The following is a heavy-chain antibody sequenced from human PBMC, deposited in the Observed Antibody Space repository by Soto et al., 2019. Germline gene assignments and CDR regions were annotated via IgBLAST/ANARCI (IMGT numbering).Heavy chain of an antibody. CDR2: MNPNSGNT. CDR1: GYTFTSYD. V-gene: IGHV1-8*01. CDR3: ARRGYSSSWYYYYYYGMDV. Sequence: QVQLVQSGAEVKKPGASVKVSCKASGYTFTSYDINWVRQATGHGLEWMGWMNPNSGNTGYAQKFQGRVTMTRNTSISTVYMELSSLRSEDTAVYYCARRGYSSSWYYYYYYGMDVWGQGTTVTVSS. J-gene: IGHJ6*02. D-gene: IGHD6-13*01.